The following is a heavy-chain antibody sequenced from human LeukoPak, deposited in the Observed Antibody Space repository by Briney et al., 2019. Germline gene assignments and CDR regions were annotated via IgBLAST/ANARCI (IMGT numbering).Heavy chain of an antibody. D-gene: IGHD6-19*01. CDR1: GFSFSSYS. J-gene: IGHJ4*02. V-gene: IGHV3-48*01. Sequence: GGSLRLSCAASGFSFSSYSMNWVRQAPGKGLEWVSYISSSSSTIYYADSVMGRSTISRDNSKNTLYLQLNSLRTEDTAVYYCAKESSSAWSNFDCWGQGTLVTVSS. CDR2: ISSSSSTI. CDR3: AKESSSAWSNFDC.